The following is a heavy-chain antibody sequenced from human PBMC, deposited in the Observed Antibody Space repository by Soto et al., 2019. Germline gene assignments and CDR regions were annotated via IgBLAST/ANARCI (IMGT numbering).Heavy chain of an antibody. CDR3: ARPTSLSGNPFDY. V-gene: IGHV3-74*01. Sequence: EVQLVESGGGLVQPGGSLRLSCAASGFTFSNSWMHWVRQAPGKGLEWVSRITSDGSSPIYADSVKGRFTVSRDNAKNMLYLEMNSLRADDTAVYYCARPTSLSGNPFDYWGQGTLVTVSS. D-gene: IGHD5-12*01. J-gene: IGHJ4*02. CDR2: ITSDGSSP. CDR1: GFTFSNSW.